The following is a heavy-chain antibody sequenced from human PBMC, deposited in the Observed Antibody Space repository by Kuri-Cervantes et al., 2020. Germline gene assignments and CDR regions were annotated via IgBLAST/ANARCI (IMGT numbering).Heavy chain of an antibody. J-gene: IGHJ4*02. D-gene: IGHD6-13*01. CDR3: VKGGGGSWYGGY. V-gene: IGHV3-7*01. CDR2: IKQDGSEK. Sequence: ESLKISCAASGFTFSSYWMSWVRQAPGKGLEWVANIKQDGSEKYYVDSVKGRFTISRDNAKNSQYLQMNSLRPEDTAVYFCVKGGGGSWYGGYWGQGTLVTVSS. CDR1: GFTFSSYW.